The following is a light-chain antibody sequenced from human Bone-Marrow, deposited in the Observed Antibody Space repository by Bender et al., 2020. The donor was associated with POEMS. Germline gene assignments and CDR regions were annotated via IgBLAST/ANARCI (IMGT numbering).Light chain of an antibody. CDR1: SSNIGAHA. J-gene: IGLJ3*02. Sequence: QSVLTQPPSASGTPGQRVTISCSGGSSNIGAHAVNLYQHLPGTAPKLLIYSSHPRPSEVPDRFSGSRSGTSASLAISGLQSEDEADYYCAVWDDSLNGWVFGGVTKLTVL. CDR3: AVWDDSLNGWV. V-gene: IGLV1-44*01. CDR2: SSH.